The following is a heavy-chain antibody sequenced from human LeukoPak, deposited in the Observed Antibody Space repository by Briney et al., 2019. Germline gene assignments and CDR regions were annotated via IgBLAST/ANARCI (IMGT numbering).Heavy chain of an antibody. V-gene: IGHV3-49*03. CDR3: ARDDRPYGHDFDY. CDR2: IRSKADGGTT. D-gene: IGHD4-17*01. J-gene: IGHJ4*02. CDR1: GFTFRDYN. Sequence: GGSLRLSCTASGFTFRDYNINWFRQAPGRGLEWVGFIRSKADGGTTGYAASVKGRFTISRDDSKNVAYLQINNLRAEDTALYYCARDDRPYGHDFDYWGQGTLVTVSS.